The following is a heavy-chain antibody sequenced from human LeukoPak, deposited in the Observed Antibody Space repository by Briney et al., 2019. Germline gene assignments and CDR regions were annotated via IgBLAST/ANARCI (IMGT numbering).Heavy chain of an antibody. D-gene: IGHD4-23*01. CDR3: AKDFVVTTVVTPFDY. J-gene: IGHJ4*02. CDR1: GFTFSSYA. V-gene: IGHV3-23*01. Sequence: GGSLRLSCAASGFTFSSYAMSWVRQAPGKGLEWVSAISGSGGSTYYVDSVKGRFTISRDNSKNTLYLQMNSLRAEDTAVYYCAKDFVVTTVVTPFDYWGQGTLVTVSS. CDR2: ISGSGGST.